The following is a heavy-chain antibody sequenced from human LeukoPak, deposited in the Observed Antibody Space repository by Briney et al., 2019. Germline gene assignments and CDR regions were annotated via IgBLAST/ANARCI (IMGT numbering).Heavy chain of an antibody. J-gene: IGHJ2*01. D-gene: IGHD6-6*01. CDR2: INHSGST. V-gene: IGHV4-39*01. CDR1: GGSISSSSYY. Sequence: PSETLSLTCTVSGGSISSSSYYWSWIRQPPGKGLEWIGEINHSGSTNYNSSLKSRVTISVDTSKNQFSLKLSSVTAADTAVYYCARHRAGIAARPNWYFDLWGRGTLVTVSS. CDR3: ARHRAGIAARPNWYFDL.